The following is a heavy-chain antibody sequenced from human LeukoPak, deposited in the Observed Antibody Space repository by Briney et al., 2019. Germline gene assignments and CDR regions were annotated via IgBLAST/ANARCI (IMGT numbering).Heavy chain of an antibody. J-gene: IGHJ4*02. V-gene: IGHV3-9*01. D-gene: IGHD3-9*01. CDR2: ISWNSGSI. Sequence: GGSLRLSCAASGFTFDDYAMHWVRQAPGKGLEWVSGISWNSGSIGYADSVKGRFTISRDNAKNSLYRQMNSLRAEDTALYYCAKGGDYDILTGYPHYWGQGTLATVSS. CDR1: GFTFDDYA. CDR3: AKGGDYDILTGYPHY.